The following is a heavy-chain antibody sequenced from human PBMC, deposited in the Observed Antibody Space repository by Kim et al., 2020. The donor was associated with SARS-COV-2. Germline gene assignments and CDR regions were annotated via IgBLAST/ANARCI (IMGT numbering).Heavy chain of an antibody. D-gene: IGHD1-26*01. J-gene: IGHJ4*02. Sequence: IPSLNSLVTLSVDTSKNQFFLELSSVTAADTAVYYCASLVVGATWAYFDYWGQGTLVTVSS. V-gene: IGHV4-59*01. CDR3: ASLVVGATWAYFDY.